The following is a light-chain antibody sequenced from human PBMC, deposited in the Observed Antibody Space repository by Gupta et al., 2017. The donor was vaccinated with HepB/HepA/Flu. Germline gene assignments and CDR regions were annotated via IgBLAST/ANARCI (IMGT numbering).Light chain of an antibody. V-gene: IGKV3-20*01. CDR2: GAS. Sequence: EIVLTQSPGTLSLSPGERATLSCRASQSISSSYVTWYQQKRGQAPRLLIYGASSRATGIPDRFSGSGSGTDFTLTISRLEPEDFAVYYCQQDGSSPFTFGHGTKVDI. J-gene: IGKJ3*01. CDR1: QSISSSY. CDR3: QQDGSSPFT.